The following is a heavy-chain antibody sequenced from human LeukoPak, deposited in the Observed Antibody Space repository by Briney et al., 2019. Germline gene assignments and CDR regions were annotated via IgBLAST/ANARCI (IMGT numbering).Heavy chain of an antibody. CDR2: IYSGGST. V-gene: IGHV3-66*01. J-gene: IGHJ3*02. CDR1: GFTVSSNY. D-gene: IGHD6-13*01. CDR3: AREGGSSWYAHAFDI. Sequence: GGSLRLSCAASGFTVSSNYMSWVRQAPGKGLEWVSVIYSGGSTYYADSVKGRFTISRDNSKNTLYLQMNSLRAEDTAVYYCAREGGSSWYAHAFDIWGQGTMVTVSS.